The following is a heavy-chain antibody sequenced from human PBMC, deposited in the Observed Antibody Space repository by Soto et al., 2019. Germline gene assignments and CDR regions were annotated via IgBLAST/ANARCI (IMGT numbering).Heavy chain of an antibody. CDR3: ATVPRGYSTTDY. Sequence: PSETLSLTCAVSGYSISSGYYWGWIRQPPGKGLEWIGSIYHSGSTYYNPSLKGRVTISVDTSKNQFSLKLSSVTAADTAVYYCATVPRGYSTTDYWGQGTLVTVSS. CDR1: GYSISSGYY. CDR2: IYHSGST. D-gene: IGHD2-2*01. V-gene: IGHV4-38-2*01. J-gene: IGHJ4*02.